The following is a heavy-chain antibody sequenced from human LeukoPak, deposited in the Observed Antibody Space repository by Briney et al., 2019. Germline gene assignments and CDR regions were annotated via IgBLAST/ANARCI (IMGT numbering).Heavy chain of an antibody. CDR2: IYYSGST. V-gene: IGHV4-59*12. J-gene: IGHJ4*02. Sequence: SETLSLTCTVSGGSISSYYWSWIRQPPGKGLEWIGYIYYSGSTNYNPSLKSRVTMSVDTSKNQFSLKLSSVTAADTAVYYCARDTHMVRGVIWGQGTLVTVSS. D-gene: IGHD3-10*01. CDR3: ARDTHMVRGVI. CDR1: GGSISSYY.